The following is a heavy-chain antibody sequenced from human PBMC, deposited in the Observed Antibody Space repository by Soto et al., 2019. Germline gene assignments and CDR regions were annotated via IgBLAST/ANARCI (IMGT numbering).Heavy chain of an antibody. V-gene: IGHV3-30*18. J-gene: IGHJ4*02. D-gene: IGHD6-19*01. Sequence: QVQLVESGGGVVQPGRSLRLSCAASGFTFSNYGMHWVRQAPGKGLEWVTLISYDGRNTYYADSVRGRFTISRDRSTNTVYLQMNSLRVEDTAVYYCAKSVVDSSGWYRRGLHYCGQGTLVTVSS. CDR3: AKSVVDSSGWYRRGLHY. CDR2: ISYDGRNT. CDR1: GFTFSNYG.